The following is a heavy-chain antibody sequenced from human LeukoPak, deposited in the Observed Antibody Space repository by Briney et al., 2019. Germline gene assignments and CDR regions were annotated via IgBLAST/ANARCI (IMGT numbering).Heavy chain of an antibody. D-gene: IGHD3-22*01. V-gene: IGHV4-59*01. Sequence: SETLSLTCTVSGGSISSYYWSSIRQPPGKGLEWIGYIYYSGSTNYNPSLKSRVTISVDTSKNQFSLKLSSVTAADTAVYYCARVAYYYDSSGYLGAFDIWGQGTMVTVSS. CDR1: GGSISSYY. CDR2: IYYSGST. CDR3: ARVAYYYDSSGYLGAFDI. J-gene: IGHJ3*02.